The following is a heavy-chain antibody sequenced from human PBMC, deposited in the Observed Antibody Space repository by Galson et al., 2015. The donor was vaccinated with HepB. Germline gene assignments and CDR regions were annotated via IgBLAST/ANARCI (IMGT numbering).Heavy chain of an antibody. V-gene: IGHV3-33*01. CDR2: IWYDGSNK. J-gene: IGHJ5*02. D-gene: IGHD6-13*01. CDR3: ATEAAAGTGDYWIDP. Sequence: SLRLSCAASGFTFSSYDMHWVRQGPGKGLEWVAVIWYDGSNKYYADSVKGRFTISRDNSKNTLYLQMNSLKAEDTAVYYCATEAAAGTGDYWIDPWGQGTLVTVSS. CDR1: GFTFSSYD.